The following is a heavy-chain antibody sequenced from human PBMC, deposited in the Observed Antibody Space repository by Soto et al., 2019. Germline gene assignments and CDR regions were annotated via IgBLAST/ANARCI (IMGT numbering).Heavy chain of an antibody. CDR3: ARGRSNQYESSPPPKFDP. V-gene: IGHV3-7*01. D-gene: IGHD2-8*01. J-gene: IGHJ5*02. CDR2: IKQDGSEK. Sequence: GGSLRLSCAASGFTFSSYWMSWVRQAPGKGLEWVANIKQDGSEKYYVDSVKGRFTISRDNAKNSLYLQMNSLRAEDTAVYYCARGRSNQYESSPPPKFDPWGRGTLVTVSS. CDR1: GFTFSSYW.